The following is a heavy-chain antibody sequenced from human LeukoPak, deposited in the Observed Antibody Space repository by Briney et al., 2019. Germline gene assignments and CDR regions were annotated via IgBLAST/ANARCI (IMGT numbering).Heavy chain of an antibody. J-gene: IGHJ4*02. Sequence: GGSLRLSCAVSGFAFGSEAMSWVRQSPARGLEWVASISPGGGTTYYADYVKGRFTISRDNSNNSLFVQMNSLRVEDTAVYFCAKSRSGSVNWALRIFDNWGQGTLVTVSS. CDR1: GFAFGSEA. CDR3: AKSRSGSVNWALRIFDN. V-gene: IGHV3-23*01. CDR2: ISPGGGTT. D-gene: IGHD1-1*01.